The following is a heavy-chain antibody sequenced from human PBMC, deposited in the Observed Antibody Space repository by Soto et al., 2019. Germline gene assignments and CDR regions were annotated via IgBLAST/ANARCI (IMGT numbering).Heavy chain of an antibody. Sequence: QVQLQESGPGLVKPSQTLSLTCTVSGGSISSGAYYWSWIRQHPGKGLEWIGYIYYSGSPYYNPSRKSRVPISVDTSKNQFSLKLSSVTAADTAVYYCAIYDSSGSRGFQHWGQGPLVTVSS. D-gene: IGHD3-22*01. CDR2: IYYSGSP. CDR1: GGSISSGAYY. CDR3: AIYDSSGSRGFQH. V-gene: IGHV4-31*03. J-gene: IGHJ1*01.